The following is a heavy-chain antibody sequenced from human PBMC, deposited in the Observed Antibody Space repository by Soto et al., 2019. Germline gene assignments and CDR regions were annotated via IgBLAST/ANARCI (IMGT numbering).Heavy chain of an antibody. Sequence: ASVKVSCKASGYTFTSCGINWVRQAPGQGLEWMGWISAYNGNTNYAQKLQGRVTMTTDTSTSTAYMELRSLRSDDTAVYYCARAGDSSGWYDSGRDYWGQGTLVTVSS. CDR1: GYTFTSCG. CDR2: ISAYNGNT. D-gene: IGHD6-19*01. CDR3: ARAGDSSGWYDSGRDY. J-gene: IGHJ4*02. V-gene: IGHV1-18*01.